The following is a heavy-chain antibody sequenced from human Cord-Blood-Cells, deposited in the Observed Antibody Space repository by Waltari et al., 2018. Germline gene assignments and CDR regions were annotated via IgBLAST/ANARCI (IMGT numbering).Heavy chain of an antibody. CDR3: AGSGYSSSWYDT. CDR2: INHSGST. V-gene: IGHV4-34*01. D-gene: IGHD6-13*01. J-gene: IGHJ5*02. CDR1: GGSFRGYY. Sequence: QVQLQQWGPRLLKPSETLSLTCAVHGGSFRGYYWSWLRQPPGKGLEWIGEINHSGSTNYNPSLKSRVTISVDTSKNQFSLKLSSVTAADTAVYYCAGSGYSSSWYDTWGQGTLVTVSS.